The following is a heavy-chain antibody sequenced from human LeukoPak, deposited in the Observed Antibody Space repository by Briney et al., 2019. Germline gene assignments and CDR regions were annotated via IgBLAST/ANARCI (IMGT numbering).Heavy chain of an antibody. CDR2: IIPIFGTA. Sequence: GASVKVSCTASGVTFSSYAISWVRQAPGQGLEWMGGIIPIFGTANYAQKFQGRVTITADESTSTAYMELSSLRSEDTAVYYCARGDNHYDSSGFLSPFDYWGQGTLVTVSS. V-gene: IGHV1-69*13. D-gene: IGHD3-22*01. CDR1: GVTFSSYA. J-gene: IGHJ4*02. CDR3: ARGDNHYDSSGFLSPFDY.